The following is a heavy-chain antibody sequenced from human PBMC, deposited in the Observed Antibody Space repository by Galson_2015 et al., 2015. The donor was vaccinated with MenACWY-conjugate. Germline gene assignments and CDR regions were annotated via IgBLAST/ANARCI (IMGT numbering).Heavy chain of an antibody. CDR3: ATGIDGYNFDAAFDI. J-gene: IGHJ3*02. Sequence: SMKVSCKASGYTFTSYGISWVRQAPGQGLERMGWISAYNGNTNYAQKFQGRVTITADESTSTAYMELSSLRSEDTAVYYCATGIDGYNFDAAFDIWGQGTMVTVSS. D-gene: IGHD5-24*01. CDR2: ISAYNGNT. CDR1: GYTFTSYG. V-gene: IGHV1-18*01.